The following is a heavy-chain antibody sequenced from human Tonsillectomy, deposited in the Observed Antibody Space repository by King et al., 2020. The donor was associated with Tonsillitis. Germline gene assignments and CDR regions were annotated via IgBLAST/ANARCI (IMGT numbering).Heavy chain of an antibody. V-gene: IGHV3-23*04. Sequence: QLVQSGGGLVQPGGSLRLSCAASGFTFSSYAMSWVRQAPGKGLEWGSAIRVSGGITYYAASVKGRFSISRENSKNTLYLQMNSLRAEDTAVYYCAKRGLNDYWGQGTLVTVSS. J-gene: IGHJ4*02. CDR1: GFTFSSYA. CDR2: IRVSGGIT. D-gene: IGHD3-22*01. CDR3: AKRGLNDY.